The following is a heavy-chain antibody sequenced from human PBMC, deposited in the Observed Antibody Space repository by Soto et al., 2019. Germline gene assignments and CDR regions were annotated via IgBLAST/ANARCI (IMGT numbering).Heavy chain of an antibody. D-gene: IGHD3-22*01. CDR3: ARVGPTYYYDSSGLGAPDY. Sequence: QVQLVQSGAEVKKPGSSVKVSCKASGGTFSSYAISWVRQAPGQGLEWMGGIIPIFGTANYAQKFQGRVTITADESTSPAYMELSSLRSEDTAVYYCARVGPTYYYDSSGLGAPDYWGQGTLVTVSS. CDR1: GGTFSSYA. CDR2: IIPIFGTA. V-gene: IGHV1-69*01. J-gene: IGHJ4*02.